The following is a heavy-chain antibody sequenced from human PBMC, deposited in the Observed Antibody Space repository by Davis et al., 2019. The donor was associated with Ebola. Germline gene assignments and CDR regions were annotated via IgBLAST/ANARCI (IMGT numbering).Heavy chain of an antibody. D-gene: IGHD3-3*01. CDR1: GYSFTTYW. J-gene: IGHJ4*02. CDR3: ALDHSAYEFWVY. V-gene: IGHV5-51*01. CDR2: IYPGDSDT. Sequence: KVSCKGSGYSFTTYWIAWVRQTPAKGLEWMGIIYPGDSDTRYSPSFEGQVTISVDRSISTAYLQWSSLKASDTAMYYCALDHSAYEFWVYWGQGTLVTVSS.